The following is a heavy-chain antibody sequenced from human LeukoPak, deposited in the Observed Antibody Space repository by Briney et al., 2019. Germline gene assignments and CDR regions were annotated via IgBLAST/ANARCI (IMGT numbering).Heavy chain of an antibody. CDR2: ISYDGSNK. Sequence: GGSLRLSCAASGFTFSSYGMHWVRQAPGKGLEWVAVISYDGSNKYYADSVKGRFTISRDNSKNTLYLQMNSLRAEDTAVYYCAKDLDYYGSGSYTFDYWGQGTLVTVSS. J-gene: IGHJ4*02. CDR1: GFTFSSYG. CDR3: AKDLDYYGSGSYTFDY. D-gene: IGHD3-10*01. V-gene: IGHV3-30*18.